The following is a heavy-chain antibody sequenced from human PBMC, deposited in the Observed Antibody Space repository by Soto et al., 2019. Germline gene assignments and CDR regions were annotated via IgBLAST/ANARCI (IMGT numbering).Heavy chain of an antibody. Sequence: QVQLVQSGSEVKKPGSSVKVSCKASGGTFSDFTLSWLRQAPGRGLEWMGGIIPMIGATNNAQKLKGRLTITADKSTGTVYMELDSLRSDDTAVYYCARYWSAGTLYGAFDIWGQGTEVTVSP. V-gene: IGHV1-69*06. CDR3: ARYWSAGTLYGAFDI. D-gene: IGHD2-15*01. CDR2: IIPMIGAT. J-gene: IGHJ3*02. CDR1: GGTFSDFT.